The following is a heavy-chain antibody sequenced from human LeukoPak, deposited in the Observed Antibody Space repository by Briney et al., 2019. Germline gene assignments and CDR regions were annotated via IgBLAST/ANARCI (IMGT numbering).Heavy chain of an antibody. CDR1: GYSFISYG. CDR3: ARGGSWCTDGVCYYYFDY. D-gene: IGHD2-8*01. Sequence: ASVKVSCKGSGYSFISYGISWVRQAPGQGLEWMGWISAYNGNTNSAQKLQGRVTMTTDASTSTAYVELRSLRSDDTAIYYCARGGSWCTDGVCYYYFDYWGQGSLVTVSS. CDR2: ISAYNGNT. J-gene: IGHJ4*02. V-gene: IGHV1-18*01.